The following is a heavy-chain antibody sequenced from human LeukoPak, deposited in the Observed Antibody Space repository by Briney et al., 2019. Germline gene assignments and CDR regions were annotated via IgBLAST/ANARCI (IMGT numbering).Heavy chain of an antibody. V-gene: IGHV4-39*07. D-gene: IGHD3-10*01. CDR3: ARKRGYGSGLFGVRFDY. CDR2: IYYSGST. J-gene: IGHJ4*02. Sequence: SETLSLTCTVSGGSISSSSYYWGWIRQPPGKGLEWIGSIYYSGSTYYNPSLKSRVTISVDTSKNQFSLKLSSVTAAGTAVYYCARKRGYGSGLFGVRFDYWGQGTLVTVSS. CDR1: GGSISSSSYY.